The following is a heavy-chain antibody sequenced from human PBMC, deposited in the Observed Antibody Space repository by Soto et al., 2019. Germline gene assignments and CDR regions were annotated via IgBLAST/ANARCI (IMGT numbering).Heavy chain of an antibody. V-gene: IGHV4-4*02. J-gene: IGHJ4*02. CDR1: SGSITSSNG. Sequence: QVQLQESGPGLVKPSGTLSLTFAVSSGSITSSNGWSWARQPPGKGLEWIGEVSHSGNTNYIPSLKSRVTISVDKSRNQFSLRLNSVTAADTAVYYCARNRYGGYDFDYWGQGTLVTVSS. D-gene: IGHD5-12*01. CDR3: ARNRYGGYDFDY. CDR2: VSHSGNT.